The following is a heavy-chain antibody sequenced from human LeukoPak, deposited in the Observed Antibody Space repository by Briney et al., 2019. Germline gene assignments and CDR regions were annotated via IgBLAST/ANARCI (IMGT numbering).Heavy chain of an antibody. CDR2: INWNGGNT. CDR3: ARGVVPAGMDYYYYMDV. CDR1: GFTFSSYE. J-gene: IGHJ6*03. Sequence: GGSLRLSCAASGFTFSSYEMNWVRQAPGKRLEWVSGINWNGGNTHYADSVKGRFTISRDNAKNSLYLQMNSLRAEDTALYYCARGVVPAGMDYYYYMDVWGKGTTVTVSS. V-gene: IGHV3-20*04. D-gene: IGHD2-2*01.